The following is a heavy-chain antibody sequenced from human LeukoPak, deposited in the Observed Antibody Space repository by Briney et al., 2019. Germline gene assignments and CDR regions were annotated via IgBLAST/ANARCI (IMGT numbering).Heavy chain of an antibody. D-gene: IGHD3-16*02. J-gene: IGHJ4*02. Sequence: SETLSLTCVVYGGSFSGYYWSWIRQPPGKGLEWIGEVNLQGGTNYNPSLLRRVAISVDTSANHVSLQMTSVTAADTAVYYCAREGGSYRPLDYSGQGTLVTVSS. CDR1: GGSFSGYY. CDR2: VNLQGGT. CDR3: AREGGSYRPLDY. V-gene: IGHV4-34*01.